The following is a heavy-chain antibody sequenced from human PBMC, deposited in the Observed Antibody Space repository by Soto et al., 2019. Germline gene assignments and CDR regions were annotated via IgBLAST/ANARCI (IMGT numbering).Heavy chain of an antibody. CDR2: INSDGSST. J-gene: IGHJ4*02. V-gene: IGHV3-74*01. Sequence: GGSLRLSCAASGFTFSSYWMHWVRQAPGKGLVWVSRINSDGSSTSYADSVKGRFTISRDNSKNTLYLQMNSLRAEDTAVYYCAIRASYYDSSGYFDYWGQGTLVTVS. CDR1: GFTFSSYW. CDR3: AIRASYYDSSGYFDY. D-gene: IGHD3-22*01.